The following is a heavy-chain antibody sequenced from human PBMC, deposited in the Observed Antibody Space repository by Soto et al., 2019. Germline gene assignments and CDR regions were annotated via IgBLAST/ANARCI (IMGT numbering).Heavy chain of an antibody. CDR2: IYHSGST. CDR3: ARVPDR. CDR1: GGSISSGGYS. J-gene: IGHJ5*02. V-gene: IGHV4-30-2*01. Sequence: SVTLSLTCAVSGGSISSGGYSWSWTRQPPGKGLEWIGYIYHSGSTYYNPSLKSRVTISVDRSKNQFSLKLSSVTAADTAVYYCARVPDRWGQGTLVTVSS. D-gene: IGHD2-2*01.